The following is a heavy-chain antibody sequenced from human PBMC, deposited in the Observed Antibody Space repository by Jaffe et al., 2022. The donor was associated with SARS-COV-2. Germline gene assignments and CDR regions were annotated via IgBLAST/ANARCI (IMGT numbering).Heavy chain of an antibody. V-gene: IGHV3-48*02. J-gene: IGHJ3*02. CDR2: ISSSSSTI. D-gene: IGHD3-3*01. CDR1: GFTFSSYS. Sequence: EVQLVESGGGLVQPGGSLRLSCAASGFTFSSYSMNWVRQAPGKGLEWVSYISSSSSTIYYADSVKGRFTISRDNAKNSLYLQMNSLRDEDTAVYYCARGPYYDFWSGYPGGDDAFDIWGQGTMVTVSS. CDR3: ARGPYYDFWSGYPGGDDAFDI.